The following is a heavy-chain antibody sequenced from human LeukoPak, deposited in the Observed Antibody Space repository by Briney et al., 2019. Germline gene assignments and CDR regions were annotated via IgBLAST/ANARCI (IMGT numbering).Heavy chain of an antibody. CDR3: ARGDDSSGWGAFDI. V-gene: IGHV3-48*01. J-gene: IGHJ3*02. CDR2: ISSSSSTI. CDR1: GFTFSSYE. Sequence: AGGSLRLSCAASGFTFSSYEMNWVRQAPGKGLEWVSYISSSSSTIYYADSVKGRFTISRDNAKNSLYLQMNSLRAEDTAVYYCARGDDSSGWGAFDIWGQGTMVTVSS. D-gene: IGHD6-19*01.